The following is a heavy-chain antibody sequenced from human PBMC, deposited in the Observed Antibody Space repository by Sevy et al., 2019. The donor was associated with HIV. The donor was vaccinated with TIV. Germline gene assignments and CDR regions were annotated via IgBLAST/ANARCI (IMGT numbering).Heavy chain of an antibody. CDR2: ISYDGSNK. CDR1: GFTFSSYA. D-gene: IGHD3-9*01. V-gene: IGHV3-30-3*01. Sequence: GGSLRLSCAASGFTFSSYAMHWVRPAPGKGLEWVAVISYDGSNKYYADSVKGRFTISRDNSKNTLYLQMNSLRAEDRAVYYCARGVGSHYDILTGPFDYWGQGTLVTVSS. J-gene: IGHJ4*02. CDR3: ARGVGSHYDILTGPFDY.